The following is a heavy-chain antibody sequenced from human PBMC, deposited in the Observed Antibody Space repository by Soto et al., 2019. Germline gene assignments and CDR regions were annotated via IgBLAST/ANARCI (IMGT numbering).Heavy chain of an antibody. CDR2: IYYSGST. CDR3: ARSAPAAYGAEGDY. J-gene: IGHJ4*02. D-gene: IGHD4-17*01. V-gene: IGHV4-31*03. Sequence: QVQLQESGPGLVKPSQTLSLTYTVSGGSISSGGYYWSWIRQHPGKGLEWIGYIYYSGSTYYNPSLKSRVTISVDTSKNQFSLKLSSVTAADTAVYYCARSAPAAYGAEGDYWGQGTLVTVSS. CDR1: GGSISSGGYY.